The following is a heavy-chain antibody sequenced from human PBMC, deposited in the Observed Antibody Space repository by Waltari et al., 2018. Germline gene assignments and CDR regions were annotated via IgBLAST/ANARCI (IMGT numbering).Heavy chain of an antibody. D-gene: IGHD2-2*01. V-gene: IGHV3-23*01. Sequence: EVQLLESGGGLVQPEESLRLSCAASGFSFSNYAMSWVRQAPGKGLEGVSGISVSGVSTYSADSVKGRFTISRDNSKNTLYLQMNSLRAEDTAVYYCAKDRSSGTNFRRIDYWGQGTLVTVSS. CDR3: AKDRSSGTNFRRIDY. J-gene: IGHJ4*02. CDR2: ISVSGVST. CDR1: GFSFSNYA.